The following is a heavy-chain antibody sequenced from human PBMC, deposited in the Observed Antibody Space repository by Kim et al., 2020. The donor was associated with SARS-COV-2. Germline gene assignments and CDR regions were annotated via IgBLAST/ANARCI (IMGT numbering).Heavy chain of an antibody. CDR3: AGGSELYYKAGFFDP. D-gene: IGHD3-10*01. J-gene: IGHJ5*02. Sequence: AVSVKGRFTISRDNAKTSLYLQMDSLRADDTALYFCAGGSELYYKAGFFDPWGQGTLVTVSS. V-gene: IGHV3-9*01.